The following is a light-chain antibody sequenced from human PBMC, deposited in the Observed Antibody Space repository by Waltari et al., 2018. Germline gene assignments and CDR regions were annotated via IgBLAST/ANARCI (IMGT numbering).Light chain of an antibody. CDR1: SVSIFTTSY. CDR2: KAN. Sequence: QTVVTQEPSLSVFPGGTVTLTCALSSVSIFTTSYATWYQQSPGQAPRTLVYKANSRSSGVPDRFSGSILGNKAALTITGAQADDESDYYCALYMGSGIWVFGGGTKLTVL. CDR3: ALYMGSGIWV. J-gene: IGLJ3*02. V-gene: IGLV8-61*01.